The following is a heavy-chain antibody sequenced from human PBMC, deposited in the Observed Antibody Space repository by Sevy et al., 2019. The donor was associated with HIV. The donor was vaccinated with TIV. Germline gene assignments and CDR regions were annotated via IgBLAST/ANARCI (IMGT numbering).Heavy chain of an antibody. Sequence: ASVKVSCKASGGTFSSYAISWVRQAPGQGLEWMGGIIPIFGTANYAQKFQGRVTITADESTSTAYMELSSLRSEDTAEYYCARDGYHGSYFNWGQGTLVTVSS. J-gene: IGHJ4*02. CDR2: IIPIFGTA. V-gene: IGHV1-69*13. D-gene: IGHD5-12*01. CDR1: GGTFSSYA. CDR3: ARDGYHGSYFN.